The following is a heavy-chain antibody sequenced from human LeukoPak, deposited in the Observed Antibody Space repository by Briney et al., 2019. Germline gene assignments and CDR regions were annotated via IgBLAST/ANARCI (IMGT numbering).Heavy chain of an antibody. CDR2: IRGSGGST. J-gene: IGHJ6*02. CDR1: GFTFISYA. Sequence: GGSLRLSCAASGFTFISYAMSWVRQAPGKGLEWVSAIRGSGGSTYYADSEKGRFTISRANSKNTLYLQMNSLRAEDTAVYYCAKVGGSGSSWDYYYYGMDVWGQGTTVTVSS. V-gene: IGHV3-23*01. CDR3: AKVGGSGSSWDYYYYGMDV. D-gene: IGHD6-13*01.